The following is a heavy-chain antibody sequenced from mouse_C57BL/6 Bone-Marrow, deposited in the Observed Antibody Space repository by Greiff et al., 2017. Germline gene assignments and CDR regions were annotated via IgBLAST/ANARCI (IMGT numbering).Heavy chain of an antibody. CDR1: GYTFTSYW. D-gene: IGHD1-1*01. CDR2: INPSSGYT. J-gene: IGHJ4*01. CDR3: ARDGQPPDFLLRVYAMAY. V-gene: IGHV1-7*01. Sequence: QVQLQQSGAELAKPGASVKLSCKASGYTFTSYWMHWVKQRPGQGLEWIGYINPSSGYTKYNQKFKDKATLTADKSSSTADLQLSSLTYEDSAVYYCARDGQPPDFLLRVYAMAYWGQGTSVTVSS.